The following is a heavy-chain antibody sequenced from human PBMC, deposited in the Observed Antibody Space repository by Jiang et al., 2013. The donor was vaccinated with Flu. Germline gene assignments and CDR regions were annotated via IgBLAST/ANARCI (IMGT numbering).Heavy chain of an antibody. V-gene: IGHV3-9*01. CDR1: GFTFHDYA. D-gene: IGHD3-10*01. Sequence: QLVESGGNLVQPGRSLRLSCAASGFTFHDYAMHWVQQAPGKGLEWVSGIGWNSESIGYADSVKGRFTISRDNAKNSLYLQMNSLRAEDTAFYYCAKDGYYYGSGSYYLHYWGQGTLVTVSS. CDR2: IGWNSESI. CDR3: AKDGYYYGSGSYYLHY. J-gene: IGHJ4*02.